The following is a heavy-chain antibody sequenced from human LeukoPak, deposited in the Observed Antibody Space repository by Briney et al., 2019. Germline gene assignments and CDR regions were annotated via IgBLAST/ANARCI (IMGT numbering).Heavy chain of an antibody. J-gene: IGHJ4*02. Sequence: GGSLRLSCAASGFTFSSYWMSWVRQAPGKGLEWVSAISGSGGSTYYADSVKGRFTISRDNSKNTLYLQMNSLRAEDTAVYYCAKEAYYYDSSGYYRYFDYWGQGTLVTVSS. D-gene: IGHD3-22*01. V-gene: IGHV3-23*01. CDR3: AKEAYYYDSSGYYRYFDY. CDR2: ISGSGGST. CDR1: GFTFSSYW.